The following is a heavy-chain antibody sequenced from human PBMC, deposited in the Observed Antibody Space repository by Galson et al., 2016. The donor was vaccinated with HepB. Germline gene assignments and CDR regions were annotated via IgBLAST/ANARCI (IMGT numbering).Heavy chain of an antibody. CDR3: ARGAIGRVEGLDS. D-gene: IGHD2-2*02. CDR2: ITGRSDT. J-gene: IGHJ5*01. V-gene: IGHV3-23*01. CDR1: GFTFSSHV. Sequence: SLRLPCAASGFTFSSHVMTWVRQVPGKGLEWVSSITGRSDTYSSDSRFIISRDNSRNTLYLQMSSLSAEDTAVYSCARGAIGRVEGLDSWGQGTLVTVSS.